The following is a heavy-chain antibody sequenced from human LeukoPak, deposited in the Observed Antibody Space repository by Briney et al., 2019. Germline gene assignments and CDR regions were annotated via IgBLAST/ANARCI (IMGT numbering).Heavy chain of an antibody. J-gene: IGHJ4*02. CDR1: GFTFSSYW. CDR2: IKQDGSGK. CDR3: ARDSSGYVWGSYRLDY. V-gene: IGHV3-7*01. D-gene: IGHD3-16*02. Sequence: GGSLRLSCAASGFTFSSYWMSWVRQAPGKGLEWVANIKQDGSGKYYVDSVKGRFTISRDNAKNSLYLQMNSLRAEDTAVYYCARDSSGYVWGSYRLDYWGQGTLVTVSS.